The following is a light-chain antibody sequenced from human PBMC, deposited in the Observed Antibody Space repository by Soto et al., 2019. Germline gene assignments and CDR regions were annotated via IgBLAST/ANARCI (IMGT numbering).Light chain of an antibody. V-gene: IGLV2-14*01. CDR2: DVS. CDR1: SNDVGGYNY. CDR3: SSYTSSNTLVV. J-gene: IGLJ2*01. Sequence: QSALTQPASVSGSPGQSITISCTGTSNDVGGYNYVSWYQQHPGKAPKLMIYDVSNRPSGVSNRFSGSKSGNTASLTISGLQAEDEADYYCSSYTSSNTLVVFGGGTKLTVL.